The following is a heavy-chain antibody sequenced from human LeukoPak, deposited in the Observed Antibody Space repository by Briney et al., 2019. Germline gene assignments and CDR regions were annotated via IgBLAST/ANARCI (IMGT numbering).Heavy chain of an antibody. CDR3: ARVHSSRLTLDY. CDR1: GGSISSYY. V-gene: IGHV4-59*01. D-gene: IGHD6-13*01. CDR2: IYYSGST. J-gene: IGHJ4*02. Sequence: HPSETLSLTCTVSGGSISSYYWSWIRQPPGKGLEWIGYIYYSGSTNYNPSLKSRVTISVDTSKNQFSLKLSSVTAADTAVYYCARVHSSRLTLDYWGQGTLVTVSS.